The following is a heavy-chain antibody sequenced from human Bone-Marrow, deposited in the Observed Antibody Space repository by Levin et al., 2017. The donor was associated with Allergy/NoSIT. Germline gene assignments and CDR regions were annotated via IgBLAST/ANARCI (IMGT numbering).Heavy chain of an antibody. J-gene: IGHJ6*03. D-gene: IGHD3-10*01. CDR1: GGSISSSY. Sequence: SQTLSLTCTVSGGSISSSYWSWIRPPPGKGLEWIGYIYYSGSTNYNPSLKSRVTISVDTSKNQFSLKLSSVTAADTAVYYCARDGFGELLSNYYYMDVWGKGTTVTVSS. CDR2: IYYSGST. V-gene: IGHV4-59*01. CDR3: ARDGFGELLSNYYYMDV.